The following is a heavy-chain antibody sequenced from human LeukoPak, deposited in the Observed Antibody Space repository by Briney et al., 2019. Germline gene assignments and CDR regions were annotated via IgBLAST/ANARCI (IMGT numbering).Heavy chain of an antibody. CDR3: ATAPPRPYYYDSSGYYYVDY. D-gene: IGHD3-22*01. V-gene: IGHV1-69*06. CDR2: IIPIFGTA. Sequence: SVKVSCKASGGTFSSYAISWVRQAPGQGLEWMGGIIPIFGTANYAQKFQGRVTITADKSTSTAYMELSSLRSEDTAVYYCATAPPRPYYYDSSGYYYVDYWGQGTLVTVSS. J-gene: IGHJ4*02. CDR1: GGTFSSYA.